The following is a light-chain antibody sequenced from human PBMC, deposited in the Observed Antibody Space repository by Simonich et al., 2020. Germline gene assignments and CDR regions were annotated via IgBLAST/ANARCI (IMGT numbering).Light chain of an antibody. Sequence: QSVLTQPPSASGTPGQRVTISCSGTSSNIGSNYVYWYQQLPGTAPQLLTFRNNRRHSGVPDRFSGSKSGTSASLAISGLRSEDEADYYCAAWDDSLSGVVFGGGTKLTVL. CDR2: RNN. CDR3: AAWDDSLSGVV. CDR1: SSNIGSNY. J-gene: IGLJ2*01. V-gene: IGLV1-47*01.